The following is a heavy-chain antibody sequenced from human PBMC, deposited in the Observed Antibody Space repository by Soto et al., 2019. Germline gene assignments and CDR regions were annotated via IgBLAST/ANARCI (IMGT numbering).Heavy chain of an antibody. V-gene: IGHV3-33*01. CDR2: IWYDGSNK. Sequence: GSLRLSCAASGFTFSSYGMHWVRQAPGKGLEWVAVIWYDGSNKYYADSVKGRFTISRDNSKNTLYLQMNSLRAEDTAVYYCARDRIAAAGNYYYYYGMDVWGQGTTVTVSS. CDR3: ARDRIAAAGNYYYYYGMDV. J-gene: IGHJ6*02. CDR1: GFTFSSYG. D-gene: IGHD6-13*01.